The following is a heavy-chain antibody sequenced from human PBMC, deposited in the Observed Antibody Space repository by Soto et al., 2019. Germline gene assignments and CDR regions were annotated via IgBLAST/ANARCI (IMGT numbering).Heavy chain of an antibody. Sequence: GVSLKISCQGSGDTFSSYWIGWVRQMSGKGLEWMGIINPGDSATRYSPSFQGQVTISADKSISTAYLQWSGLKASDTAMYYCASIYCSGGSCYPGYFDYWGQGIQVTVSS. CDR1: GDTFSSYW. J-gene: IGHJ4*02. V-gene: IGHV5-51*01. CDR2: INPGDSAT. D-gene: IGHD2-15*01. CDR3: ASIYCSGGSCYPGYFDY.